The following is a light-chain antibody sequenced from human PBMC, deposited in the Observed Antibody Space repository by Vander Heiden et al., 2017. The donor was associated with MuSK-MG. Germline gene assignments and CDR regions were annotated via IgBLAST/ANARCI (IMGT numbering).Light chain of an antibody. CDR3: AAWDGSMNGWV. Sequence: QSVPPQPPSASGPPRPRVTISCSGRCSHIGRNTANGYQQPPGTAPKLLFYRNNQRPSGVPDRFSGSKSGTAASLTIIVLQSEDEADYYCAAWDGSMNGWVFGGGTKLTVL. V-gene: IGLV1-44*01. J-gene: IGLJ3*02. CDR1: CSHIGRNT. CDR2: RNN.